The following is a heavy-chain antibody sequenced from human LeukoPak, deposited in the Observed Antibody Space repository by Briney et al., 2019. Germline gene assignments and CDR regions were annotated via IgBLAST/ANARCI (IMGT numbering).Heavy chain of an antibody. CDR3: ARNLPIVLRVFDY. J-gene: IGHJ4*02. Sequence: ASVKVSCKASGYTFTGYYMHWVRQAPGQGRGGMGWINPNSGGTNYAQKFQGRVTMTRDTSISTAYMELSRLRSDDTAVYYCARNLPIVLRVFDYWGQGTLVTVSS. D-gene: IGHD2-8*01. CDR2: INPNSGGT. CDR1: GYTFTGYY. V-gene: IGHV1-2*02.